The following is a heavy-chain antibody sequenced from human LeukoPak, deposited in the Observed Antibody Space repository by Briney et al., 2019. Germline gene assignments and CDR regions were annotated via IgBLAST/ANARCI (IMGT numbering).Heavy chain of an antibody. CDR2: ISSSGSTI. Sequence: GGSLRLSCTASGFNFSTYWMTWVRQVPGKGLEWVSYISSSGSTIYYADSVKGRFTISRDNAKNSLYLQMNSLRAEDTAVYYCAELGITMIGGVWGKGTTVTISS. J-gene: IGHJ6*04. V-gene: IGHV3-48*03. D-gene: IGHD3-10*02. CDR1: GFNFSTYW. CDR3: AELGITMIGGV.